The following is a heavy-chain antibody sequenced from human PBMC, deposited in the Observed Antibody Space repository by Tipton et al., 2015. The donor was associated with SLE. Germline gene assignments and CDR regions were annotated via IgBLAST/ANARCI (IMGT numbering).Heavy chain of an antibody. CDR2: IKQDGSEK. V-gene: IGHV3-7*01. Sequence: SLRLSCAAPGFTFSSYSMNWVRQAPGKGLEWVANIKQDGSEKYYVDSVKGRFTISRDNAKNSLYLQMNSLRAEDTAVYYCARRNTGYFDYWGQGTLVTVSS. CDR1: GFTFSSYS. CDR3: ARRNTGYFDY. D-gene: IGHD2/OR15-2a*01. J-gene: IGHJ4*02.